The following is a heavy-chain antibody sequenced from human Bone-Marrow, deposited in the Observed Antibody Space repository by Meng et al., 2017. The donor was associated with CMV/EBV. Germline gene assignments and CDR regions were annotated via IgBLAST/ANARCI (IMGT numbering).Heavy chain of an antibody. CDR2: IYYSGST. V-gene: IGHV4-61*01. CDR3: ARELYCSSTSCDLDRYGMDV. Sequence: SETLSLTCTVSGGSVSSGSYYWSWIRQPPGKGLEWIGYIYYSGSTNYNPSLKSRVTISVDTSKNQFSLKLSSVTAADTAVYYCARELYCSSTSCDLDRYGMDVWGQGPTVTGYS. J-gene: IGHJ6*01. D-gene: IGHD2-2*01. CDR1: GGSVSSGSYY.